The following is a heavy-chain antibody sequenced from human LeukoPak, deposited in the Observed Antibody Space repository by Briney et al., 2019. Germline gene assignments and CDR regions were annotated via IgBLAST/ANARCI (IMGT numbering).Heavy chain of an antibody. J-gene: IGHJ4*02. Sequence: SETLSLTCTVSGGSISSYYWSWIRQPPGKGLEWIGYIYYSGSTNYNPSLKSRVTISVDTSKNQFSLKLSSVTAADTAVYYCARTQRGYSCGLRAGFDYWGQGTLVTVSS. CDR1: GGSISSYY. D-gene: IGHD5-18*01. CDR2: IYYSGST. V-gene: IGHV4-59*08. CDR3: ARTQRGYSCGLRAGFDY.